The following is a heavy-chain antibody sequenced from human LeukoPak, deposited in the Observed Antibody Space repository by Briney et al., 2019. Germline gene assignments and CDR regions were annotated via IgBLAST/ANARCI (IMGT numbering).Heavy chain of an antibody. CDR1: GYTSYG. D-gene: IGHD4-11*01. CDR3: ARHHDYSSGFDI. CDR2: ISAYNGNT. J-gene: IGHJ3*02. V-gene: IGHV1-18*01. Sequence: ASVKVSCKASGYTSYGISWVRQAPGQGREGMGWISAYNGNTNYAQKLQGRVTMTTDTSTSTAYMELRSLRSDDTAVYYCARHHDYSSGFDIWGQGTMVTVSS.